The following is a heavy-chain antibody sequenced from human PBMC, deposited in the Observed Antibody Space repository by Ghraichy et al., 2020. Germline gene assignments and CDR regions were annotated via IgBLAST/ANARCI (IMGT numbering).Heavy chain of an antibody. D-gene: IGHD2-15*01. CDR1: GGPFGGYY. V-gene: IGHV4-34*01. CDR2: ISYSGST. Sequence: SETLSLTCAVYGGPFGGYYWNLIRQPPGKGLEWIGEISYSGSTFYNPSLNSRVTLSVDPSNKQFSLRLRSVTAADTAIYYCARGRYCGGGSCYPRPYYSDYWGQGTLVTVSS. CDR3: ARGRYCGGGSCYPRPYYSDY. J-gene: IGHJ4*02.